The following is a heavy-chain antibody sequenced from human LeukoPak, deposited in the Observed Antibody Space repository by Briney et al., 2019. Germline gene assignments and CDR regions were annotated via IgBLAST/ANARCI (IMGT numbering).Heavy chain of an antibody. J-gene: IGHJ4*02. Sequence: GGSLRLSCAASGFTFSSYGMHWVRQAPGKGLEWVAVISYDGSNKYYADSVKGRFTVSRDNSKNTLYLQMNSLRAEDTAVYYCAKDLQGYFDYWGQGTLVTVSS. V-gene: IGHV3-30*18. CDR3: AKDLQGYFDY. CDR2: ISYDGSNK. CDR1: GFTFSSYG.